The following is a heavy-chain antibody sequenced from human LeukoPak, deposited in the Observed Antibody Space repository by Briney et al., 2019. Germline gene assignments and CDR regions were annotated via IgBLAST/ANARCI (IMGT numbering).Heavy chain of an antibody. V-gene: IGHV4-59*01. CDR2: VHYSGTT. CDR3: ARGYGDFRVEGRYFHS. Sequence: MPSETLSLTCTVSDGSITNYDWSWVRQPPGKGLEFIGHVHYSGTTNYNPSLRSRVTISIDTSKQHFFLKLKSVTAADTAVYYCARGYGDFRVEGRYFHSWGQGTLVTVSS. D-gene: IGHD4-17*01. CDR1: DGSITNYD. J-gene: IGHJ4*02.